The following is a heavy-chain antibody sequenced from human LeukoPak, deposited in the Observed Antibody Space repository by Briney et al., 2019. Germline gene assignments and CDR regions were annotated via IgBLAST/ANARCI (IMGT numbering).Heavy chain of an antibody. CDR1: GFTSSSYW. Sequence: GGSLRLSCAASGFTSSSYWMHWVRHAPGKGLVWVSRLNSDGSSTSYADSVKGRFTISRDNAKNTLYLQMNSLRAEDTAVYYCARADYYCSSTSCGFDYWGQGTLVTVSS. CDR3: ARADYYCSSTSCGFDY. J-gene: IGHJ4*02. V-gene: IGHV3-74*01. D-gene: IGHD2-2*01. CDR2: LNSDGSST.